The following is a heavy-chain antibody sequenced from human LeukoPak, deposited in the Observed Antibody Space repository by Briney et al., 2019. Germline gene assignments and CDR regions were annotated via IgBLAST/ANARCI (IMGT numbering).Heavy chain of an antibody. CDR1: GFTFSSYG. V-gene: IGHV3-30*18. J-gene: IGHJ4*02. CDR3: AKDRSKAAADPTYYFDY. Sequence: GGSLRLSCAASGFTFSSYGMHWVRQAPGKGLEWVAVISYDGSNKYYADSVKGRFTISRDHSKNTLYLQMNSLRAEDTAVYYCAKDRSKAAADPTYYFDYWGQGTLVTVSS. CDR2: ISYDGSNK. D-gene: IGHD6-13*01.